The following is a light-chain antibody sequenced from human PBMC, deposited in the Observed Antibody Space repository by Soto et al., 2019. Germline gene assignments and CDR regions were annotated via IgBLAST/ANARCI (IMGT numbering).Light chain of an antibody. J-gene: IGLJ1*01. Sequence: QSALTQPASVSGSPGQSITISCTGTSSDVGGYNYVSWYQQHPGKAPKLMIYEVSNRPSGVSNRFSGSKSGNTASLTISGIQAEDEADYYCSSYTSSSTDVFGTWTKVTVL. CDR1: SSDVGGYNY. CDR2: EVS. CDR3: SSYTSSSTDV. V-gene: IGLV2-14*01.